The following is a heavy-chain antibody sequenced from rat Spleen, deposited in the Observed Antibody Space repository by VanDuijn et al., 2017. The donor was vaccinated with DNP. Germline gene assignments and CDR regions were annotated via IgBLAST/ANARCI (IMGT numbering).Heavy chain of an antibody. CDR3: TRATGFDY. CDR2: ITNSGGST. V-gene: IGHV5-46*01. Sequence: EVQLVESGGGLVQPGRSMKLSCAASGFTFSDYNMAWVRQAPTQGLEWVASITNSGGSTYYRDSVKGRFSISRDNAKGTLFLQMNSLRSEDTATYYCTRATGFDYWGQGVMVTVSS. J-gene: IGHJ2*01. D-gene: IGHD4-2*01. CDR1: GFTFSDYN.